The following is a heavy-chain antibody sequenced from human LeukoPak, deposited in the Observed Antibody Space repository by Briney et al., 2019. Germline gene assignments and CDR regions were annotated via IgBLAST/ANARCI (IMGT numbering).Heavy chain of an antibody. D-gene: IGHD4-17*01. CDR2: IYTSGST. CDR1: GGSISSYY. J-gene: IGHJ4*02. V-gene: IGHV4-4*07. CDR3: ARGSDYGDYPEFDY. Sequence: SETLSLTCTVSGGSISSYYWSWIRQPAGKGLEWIGRIYTSGSTNYNPSLKSRVTMSVDTSKNQFSLKLSSVTAADTAVYYCARGSDYGDYPEFDYWGQGTLVTVSS.